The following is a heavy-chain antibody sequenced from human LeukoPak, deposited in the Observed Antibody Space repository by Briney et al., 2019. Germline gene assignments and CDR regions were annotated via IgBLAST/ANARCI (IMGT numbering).Heavy chain of an antibody. J-gene: IGHJ4*02. Sequence: SETLSLTCTVSGGSLSSYYWNWIRQPPGKGLEWIGYIYYSGSTNYNPSLKSRVTISVDTSKNQFSLKLRSVTAADTAVYYCARGGWNKFDYWGQGTLVTVSS. CDR1: GGSLSSYY. D-gene: IGHD3-22*01. CDR2: IYYSGST. CDR3: ARGGWNKFDY. V-gene: IGHV4-59*01.